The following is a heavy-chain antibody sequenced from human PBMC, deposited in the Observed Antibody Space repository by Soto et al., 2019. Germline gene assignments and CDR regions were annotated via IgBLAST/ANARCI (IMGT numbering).Heavy chain of an antibody. CDR3: ARNGYTYGMDL. D-gene: IGHD5-18*01. CDR1: GGSTSSGGFY. Sequence: PSETLSLTCTVSGGSTSSGGFYWSWIRQHPGKGLEWIGYIYYSGISYYNPSLKSRVSISLDTSRNQFSMTLNSVTAADTAVYYCARNGYTYGMDLWGQGATVTVSS. V-gene: IGHV4-31*03. CDR2: IYYSGIS. J-gene: IGHJ6*02.